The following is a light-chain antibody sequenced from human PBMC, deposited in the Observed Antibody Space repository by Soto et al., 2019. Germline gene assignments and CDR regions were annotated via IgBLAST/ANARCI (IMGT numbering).Light chain of an antibody. CDR2: EVS. J-gene: IGLJ3*02. Sequence: QSALTQPASVSGSPGQSITISCTGTSSDVGAYNYVSWYQLHPGKAPKLMIYEVSNRPSEVSNRFSGSKSGNTASLTISGLQAEDEADYYCSSYTTTSTLGVFGGGTKLTVL. V-gene: IGLV2-14*01. CDR1: SSDVGAYNY. CDR3: SSYTTTSTLGV.